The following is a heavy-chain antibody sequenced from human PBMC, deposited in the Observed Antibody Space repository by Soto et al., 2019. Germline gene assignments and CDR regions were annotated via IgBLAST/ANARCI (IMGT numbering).Heavy chain of an antibody. V-gene: IGHV3-48*02. J-gene: IGHJ4*02. Sequence: GGSLRLSCVTSGFTFSSYSMNWVRQAPGKGLEWVSYISSSGSSTYLADSVKGRFTISRDNAKNSLSLQMNSLRDEDTAVYYCARDDGWAFDSWGQGTLVTVSS. CDR1: GFTFSSYS. CDR3: ARDDGWAFDS. CDR2: ISSSGSST.